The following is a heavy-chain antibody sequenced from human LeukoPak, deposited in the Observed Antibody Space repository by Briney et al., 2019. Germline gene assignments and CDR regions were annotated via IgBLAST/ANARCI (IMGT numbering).Heavy chain of an antibody. V-gene: IGHV4-4*07. J-gene: IGHJ3*02. D-gene: IGHD2-21*02. CDR1: GGSFSGYY. CDR2: IYTSGST. Sequence: SETLSLTCAVYGGSFSGYYWSWIRQPAGKGLEWIGRIYTSGSTNYNPSLKSRVTMSVDTSKNQFSLKLSSVTAADTAVYYCARDSYCGGDCQGGAFDIWGQGTMVTVSS. CDR3: ARDSYCGGDCQGGAFDI.